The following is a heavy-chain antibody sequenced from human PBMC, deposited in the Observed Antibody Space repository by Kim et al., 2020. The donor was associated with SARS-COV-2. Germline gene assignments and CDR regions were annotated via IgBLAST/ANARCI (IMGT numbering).Heavy chain of an antibody. CDR1: GFTFSSYG. J-gene: IGHJ6*02. D-gene: IGHD6-13*01. CDR2: IWYDGSNK. Sequence: GGSLRLSCAASGFTFSSYGMHWVRQAPGKGLEWVAVIWYDGSNKYYADSVKGRFTISRDNSKNTLYLQMNSLRAEDTAVYYCAKDKGSSYDRNYYYYYGMDVWGQGTTVTVSS. V-gene: IGHV3-33*06. CDR3: AKDKGSSYDRNYYYYYGMDV.